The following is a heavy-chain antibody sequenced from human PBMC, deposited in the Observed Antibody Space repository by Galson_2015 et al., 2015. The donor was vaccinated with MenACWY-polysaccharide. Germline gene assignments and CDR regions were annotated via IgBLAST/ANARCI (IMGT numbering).Heavy chain of an antibody. CDR3: AREGSRIVFHAFDI. Sequence: SLRLSCAASGSRFSNSGMHWVRQAPGKGLEWVAVIQYDGSNKVYADSVKGRFTISRDSSKNTVFLEMNTLGAEDTAVYYCAREGSRIVFHAFDIWGQGTMVTVSS. CDR1: GSRFSNSG. D-gene: IGHD2-2*01. CDR2: IQYDGSNK. V-gene: IGHV3-33*01. J-gene: IGHJ3*02.